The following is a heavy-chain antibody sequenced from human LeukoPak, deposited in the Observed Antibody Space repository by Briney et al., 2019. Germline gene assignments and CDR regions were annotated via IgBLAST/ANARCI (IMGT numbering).Heavy chain of an antibody. CDR3: ARVYGDDSSGSTY. D-gene: IGHD3-22*01. V-gene: IGHV1-18*01. J-gene: IGHJ4*02. Sequence: ASVKVSCKASGGTFSSYAISWVRQAPGQGLEWMGWISAYNGNTNYAQKLQGRVTMTTDTSTSTAYMELRSLRSDDTAVYCCARVYGDDSSGSTYWGQGTLVTVSS. CDR1: GGTFSSYA. CDR2: ISAYNGNT.